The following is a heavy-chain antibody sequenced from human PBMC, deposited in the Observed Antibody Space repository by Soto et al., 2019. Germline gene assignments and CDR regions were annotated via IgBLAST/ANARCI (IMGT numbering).Heavy chain of an antibody. Sequence: GGSLRLSCEVSGLSFSDKYMSWIRQAPGKGLEWVSYISGSSTSTNYAESVKGRFTISRDNAKKSLYLQMNSLRVEDTAVYYCTRGGSGNWSPYFDYWGQGTLVTVSS. J-gene: IGHJ4*02. V-gene: IGHV3-11*06. CDR2: ISGSSTST. CDR1: GLSFSDKY. CDR3: TRGGSGNWSPYFDY. D-gene: IGHD6-13*01.